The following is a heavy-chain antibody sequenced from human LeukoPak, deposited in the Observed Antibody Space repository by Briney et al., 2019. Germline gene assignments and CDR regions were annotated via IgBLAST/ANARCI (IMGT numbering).Heavy chain of an antibody. V-gene: IGHV1-18*04. J-gene: IGHJ4*02. Sequence: ASVKVSCTTSGYTFFSYDISWVRQAPGQGLEWMGWISAYNGNTNYAQKVQGRVTMTTDTSTSTAYMELRSLRSDDTAVYYCARVIMEVRGVFDYWGQGTLVTVSS. D-gene: IGHD3-10*01. CDR2: ISAYNGNT. CDR1: GYTFFSYD. CDR3: ARVIMEVRGVFDY.